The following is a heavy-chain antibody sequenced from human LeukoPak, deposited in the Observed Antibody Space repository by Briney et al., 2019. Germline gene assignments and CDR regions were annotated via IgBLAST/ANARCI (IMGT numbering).Heavy chain of an antibody. CDR3: ARTGYCSSTSCYTASRPYYYYYMDV. V-gene: IGHV4-59*01. CDR2: IYYSGST. Sequence: SETLSLTCTVSGGSISSYYWGWIRQPPGKGLEWIGYIYYSGSTNYNPSLKSRVTISVDTSKNQFSLKLSSVTAADTAVYYCARTGYCSSTSCYTASRPYYYYYMDVWGKGTTVTVSS. CDR1: GGSISSYY. D-gene: IGHD2-2*02. J-gene: IGHJ6*03.